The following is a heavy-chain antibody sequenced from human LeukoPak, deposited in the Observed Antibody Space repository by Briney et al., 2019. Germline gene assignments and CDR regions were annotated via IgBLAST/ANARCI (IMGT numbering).Heavy chain of an antibody. D-gene: IGHD6-13*01. CDR2: ISAYNGNT. Sequence: ASVKVSCKASGYTFTSYGISWVRQAPGQGLEWMGWISAYNGNTNYAQKLQGRVTMTTDTSTSTAYMELRSLRSDDTAVYYCARDGGQQQVPYSPDYWGQGTLVTVSS. CDR3: ARDGGQQQVPYSPDY. CDR1: GYTFTSYG. V-gene: IGHV1-18*01. J-gene: IGHJ4*02.